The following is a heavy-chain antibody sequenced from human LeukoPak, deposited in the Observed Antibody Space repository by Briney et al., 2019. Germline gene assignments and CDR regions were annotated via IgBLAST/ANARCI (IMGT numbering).Heavy chain of an antibody. D-gene: IGHD1-26*01. CDR2: IKPDGSVK. CDR3: ATDPLVGANDH. J-gene: IGHJ4*02. Sequence: PGGSLRLSCAASGFTFSTSWMTWVRQAPGKGLEWVANIKPDGSVKNSVDSVKGQFTISRDNAKNSLYLQLNSLRVEDTAIYYCATDPLVGANDHWGRGTLVTVSS. CDR1: GFTFSTSW. V-gene: IGHV3-7*01.